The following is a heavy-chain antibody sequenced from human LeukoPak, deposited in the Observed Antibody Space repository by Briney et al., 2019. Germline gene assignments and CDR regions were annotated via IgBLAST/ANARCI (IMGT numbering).Heavy chain of an antibody. V-gene: IGHV4-59*12. D-gene: IGHD2-2*01. CDR3: ARDSRGGYCSSTSCYSSWFDP. CDR2: IYYSGST. Sequence: SETLSLTCTVSGGSISSYYWSWIRQPPGKGLEWIGYIYYSGSTYYNPSLKSRVTISVDTSKNQFSLKLSSVTAADTAVYYCARDSRGGYCSSTSCYSSWFDPWGQGTLVTVSS. J-gene: IGHJ5*02. CDR1: GGSISSYY.